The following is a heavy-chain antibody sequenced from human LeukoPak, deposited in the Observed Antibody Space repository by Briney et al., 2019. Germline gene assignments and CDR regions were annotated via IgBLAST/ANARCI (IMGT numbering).Heavy chain of an antibody. J-gene: IGHJ5*02. Sequence: GESLKISCKGSGYSFTSYWIGWVRQIPGKGLEWIGMIYPGDSDTRYSPSFQGQVTISADKSISTAYLQWSSLKASDTAMYYCATTTITMVRGVMRTGWFDPWGQGTLVTVSS. CDR2: IYPGDSDT. CDR3: ATTTITMVRGVMRTGWFDP. D-gene: IGHD3-10*01. CDR1: GYSFTSYW. V-gene: IGHV5-51*01.